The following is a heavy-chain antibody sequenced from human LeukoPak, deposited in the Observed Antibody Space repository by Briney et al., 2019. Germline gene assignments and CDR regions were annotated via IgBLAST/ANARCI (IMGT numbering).Heavy chain of an antibody. CDR2: MYYTGST. D-gene: IGHD4-23*01. J-gene: IGHJ4*02. CDR1: GGSFSGYY. Sequence: SETLSLTCAVYGGSFSGYYWSWIRQPPGKRLEWIGYMYYTGSTSYNPSLKSRVTISVDTSKNQLSLKLTSVTAADTAVYYCAREVWDYGGSKGLFDYWGQGTLVTVSS. V-gene: IGHV4-59*01. CDR3: AREVWDYGGSKGLFDY.